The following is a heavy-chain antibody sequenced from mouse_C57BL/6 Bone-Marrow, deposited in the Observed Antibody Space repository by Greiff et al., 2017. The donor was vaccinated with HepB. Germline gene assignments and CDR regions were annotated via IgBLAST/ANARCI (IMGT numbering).Heavy chain of an antibody. Sequence: QVQLQQPGTELVKPGASVKLSCKASGYTFTSYWMHWVKQRPGQGLEWIGNINPSNGGTNYNEKFKSKATLPVDKSSSTAYMQPSSLTSEDSAVYYCARSGGTYWYFDVWGTGTTVTVSS. CDR3: ARSGGTYWYFDV. V-gene: IGHV1-53*01. D-gene: IGHD2-14*01. J-gene: IGHJ1*03. CDR1: GYTFTSYW. CDR2: INPSNGGT.